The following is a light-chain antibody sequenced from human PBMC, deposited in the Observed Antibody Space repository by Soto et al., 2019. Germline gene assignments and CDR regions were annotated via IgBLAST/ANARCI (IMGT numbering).Light chain of an antibody. Sequence: ELVMTQSPATLSVSPGERATLSCRSSQSVSSNLAWYQQKPGRAPRLLIYGASTRATGIPARFSGSGSGTEFTLTISSLQSEAFAVYYCQQYNNWPPWTFGQGTKVAIK. CDR3: QQYNNWPPWT. J-gene: IGKJ1*01. V-gene: IGKV3-15*01. CDR1: QSVSSN. CDR2: GAS.